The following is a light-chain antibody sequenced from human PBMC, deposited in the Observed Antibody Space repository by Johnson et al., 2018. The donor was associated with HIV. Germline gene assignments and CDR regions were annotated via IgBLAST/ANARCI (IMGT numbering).Light chain of an antibody. CDR1: SSNIGNNY. CDR3: GTLDSSLSACV. V-gene: IGLV1-51*02. Sequence: QSVLTQPPSLSAAPGQKVTISCSGSSSNIGNNYVSWYQQLPGTAPKLLIYENNNRPSGIRDRFSGSKSGTSATLGITGLQTGDEADYYCGTLDSSLSACVFGTGTKVTVL. CDR2: ENN. J-gene: IGLJ1*01.